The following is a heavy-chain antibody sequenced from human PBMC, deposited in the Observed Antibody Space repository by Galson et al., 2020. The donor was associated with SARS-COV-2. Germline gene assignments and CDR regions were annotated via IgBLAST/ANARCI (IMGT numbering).Heavy chain of an antibody. CDR1: GYSFTSYW. CDR2: IDPSDSYT. CDR3: ARHWPQGLGVSEDY. V-gene: IGHV5-10-1*01. J-gene: IGHJ4*02. Sequence: KVSCKASGYSFTSYWISWVRQMPGKGLEWMGRIDPSDSYTNYSPSFQGHVTVSADKSIDTAYLQWSSLKASDTAMYYCARHWPQGLGVSEDYWGQGTLVAVSA. D-gene: IGHD6-19*01.